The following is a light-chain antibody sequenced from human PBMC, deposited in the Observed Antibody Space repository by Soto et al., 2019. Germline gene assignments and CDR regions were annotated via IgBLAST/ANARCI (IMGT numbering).Light chain of an antibody. CDR2: DNN. CDR1: AFNIGNNY. CDR3: ETWDFSLNTVV. J-gene: IGLJ3*02. Sequence: QSVLTQPPSMSAAPGQTVTISCSGSAFNIGNNYVSWYQQVPGTAPKLLIYDNNKRPSGIPDRFTGSKSVTSATLDITGLQTGDEADYYCETWDFSLNTVVFGGGNKLTVL. V-gene: IGLV1-51*01.